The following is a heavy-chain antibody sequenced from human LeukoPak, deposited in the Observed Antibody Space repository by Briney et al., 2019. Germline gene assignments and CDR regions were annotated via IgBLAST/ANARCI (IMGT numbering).Heavy chain of an antibody. CDR2: IYPGGSDT. CDR1: GYSFTSYW. J-gene: IGHJ3*02. D-gene: IGHD5-18*01. CDR3: ARRDTAMVLDAFDI. V-gene: IGHV5-51*01. Sequence: GESLKISCKGSGYSFTSYWIGWVRQMPGKGLEWMGTIYPGGSDTRYSPSFQGQVTISADKSISTAYLQWSSLKASDTAMYYCARRDTAMVLDAFDIWGQGTMVTVSS.